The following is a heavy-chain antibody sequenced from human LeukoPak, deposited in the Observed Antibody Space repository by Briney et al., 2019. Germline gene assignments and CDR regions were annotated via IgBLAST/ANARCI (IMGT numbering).Heavy chain of an antibody. D-gene: IGHD4-23*01. CDR2: IYTSGST. Sequence: SETLSLTCTVSGGSISSYYWSWIRQPAGKGLESIGRIYTSGSTNYNPSLKSRVTMSVDTSKNQFSLKLSSVTAADTAVYYCARDDYGGSPYYYYYMDVWGKGTTVTVSS. J-gene: IGHJ6*03. CDR1: GGSISSYY. V-gene: IGHV4-4*07. CDR3: ARDDYGGSPYYYYYMDV.